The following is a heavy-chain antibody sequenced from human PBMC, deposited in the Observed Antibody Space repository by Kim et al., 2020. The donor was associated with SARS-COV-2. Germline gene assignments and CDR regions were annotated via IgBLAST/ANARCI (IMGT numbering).Heavy chain of an antibody. V-gene: IGHV3-11*01. Sequence: ADSVKGRFTISRDNAKNSLYLQMNSLRAEDTAVYYCARGLQGMAARPEDYWGQGTLVTVSS. D-gene: IGHD6-6*01. J-gene: IGHJ4*02. CDR3: ARGLQGMAARPEDY.